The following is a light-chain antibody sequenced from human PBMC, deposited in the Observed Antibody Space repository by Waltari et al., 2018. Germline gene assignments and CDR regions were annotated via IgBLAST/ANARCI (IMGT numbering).Light chain of an antibody. CDR1: QGISSY. CDR3: QQLNSYLT. J-gene: IGKJ5*01. V-gene: IGKV1-9*01. Sequence: IQLTQSPSPRSASVGDRVTITCRDSQGISSYLAWYQQKPGNAPNLLIDGASTLQSGVPSRFSGSGSGTDFTLTINSLQPEDFATYYCQQLNSYLTFGQGTRLEIK. CDR2: GAS.